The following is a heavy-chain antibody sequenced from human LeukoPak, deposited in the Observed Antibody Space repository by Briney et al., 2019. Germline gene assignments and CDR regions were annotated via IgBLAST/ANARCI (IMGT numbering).Heavy chain of an antibody. J-gene: IGHJ3*02. Sequence: GGSLRLSCVASGFTFSSHWMHWVRQAPGKGLVWVSRINSDGSSTSYADSVKGRFTISRDNAKNTLYLQMNSLRAEDTAVYYCARRYYDILTGYQVDAFDIWGQGTMVTVSS. CDR2: INSDGSST. V-gene: IGHV3-74*01. D-gene: IGHD3-9*01. CDR1: GFTFSSHW. CDR3: ARRYYDILTGYQVDAFDI.